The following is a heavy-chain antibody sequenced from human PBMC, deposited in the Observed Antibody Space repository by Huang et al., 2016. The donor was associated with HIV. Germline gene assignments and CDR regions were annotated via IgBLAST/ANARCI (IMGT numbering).Heavy chain of an antibody. CDR2: ISGSSSII. J-gene: IGHJ3*02. CDR1: GFTFSNYN. CDR3: ARDDFAAAGTVGAFDI. Sequence: EVQLVESGGGLVQPGGSLRLSCAGSGFTFSNYNMNWVRQAPGKGVEWVSYISGSSSIIYYADSLKGRVTISRDKAKNSLYLQMNSLRDEDTAVYYCARDDFAAAGTVGAFDIWGQGTMVTVSS. V-gene: IGHV3-48*02. D-gene: IGHD6-13*01.